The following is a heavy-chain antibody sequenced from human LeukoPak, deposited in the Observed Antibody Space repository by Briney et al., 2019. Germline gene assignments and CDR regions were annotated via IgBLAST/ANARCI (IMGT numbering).Heavy chain of an antibody. V-gene: IGHV3-30*03. CDR3: ARVAYDSSGSVDY. Sequence: GRSLRLSCAASGFTFSSYGMHWVRQAPGKGLEWVAVISYDGSNKYYADSVKGRFTISRDNSKNTLYLQMNSLRAEDTAVYYCARVAYDSSGSVDYWGQGTLVTVSS. J-gene: IGHJ4*02. CDR2: ISYDGSNK. CDR1: GFTFSSYG. D-gene: IGHD3-22*01.